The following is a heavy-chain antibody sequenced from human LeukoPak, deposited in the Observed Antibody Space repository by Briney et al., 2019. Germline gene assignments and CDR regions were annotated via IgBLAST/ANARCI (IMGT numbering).Heavy chain of an antibody. Sequence: GGSLRLSCAASGFTFSNYAMHWVRQAPGKGLEWVAVISPDGSKKYYADSVKGRFTISRDNSKNTFYLQMNSLRAEDTAVYYCAKDHFYGSGSSNSFDYWGQGTLVTVSS. V-gene: IGHV3-30*18. D-gene: IGHD3-10*01. J-gene: IGHJ4*02. CDR2: ISPDGSKK. CDR3: AKDHFYGSGSSNSFDY. CDR1: GFTFSNYA.